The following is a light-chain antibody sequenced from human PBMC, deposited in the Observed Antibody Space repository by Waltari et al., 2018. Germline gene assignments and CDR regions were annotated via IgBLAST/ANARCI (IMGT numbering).Light chain of an antibody. V-gene: IGLV1-47*01. J-gene: IGLJ3*02. Sequence: QSVLTQPPPASGTPGQRVTISCSGSRSNIGSNYIFWYQQLPGTAPKLLIYRSDQRPSGVPDRFSGSKSGTSASLAISGLRSEDEADYYCAAWDDRLRGRVFGGGTKLTVL. CDR1: RSNIGSNY. CDR2: RSD. CDR3: AAWDDRLRGRV.